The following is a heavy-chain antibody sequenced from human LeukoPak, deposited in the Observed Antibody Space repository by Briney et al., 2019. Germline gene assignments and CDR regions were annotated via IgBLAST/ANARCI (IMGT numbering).Heavy chain of an antibody. CDR3: AKSRLVTTPLDL. D-gene: IGHD4-11*01. V-gene: IGHV3-30*02. J-gene: IGHJ2*01. CDR1: GFTFSSYG. CDR2: IWYGGSNK. Sequence: GGSLRLSCAASGFTFSSYGMHWVRQAPGKGLEWVAVIWYGGSNKYYADSVKGRFTISRDNSKNTLYLQMNSLRAEDTAVYYCAKSRLVTTPLDLWGRGTLVTVSS.